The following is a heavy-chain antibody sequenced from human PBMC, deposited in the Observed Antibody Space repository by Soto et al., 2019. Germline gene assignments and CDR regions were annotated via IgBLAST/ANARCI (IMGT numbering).Heavy chain of an antibody. CDR3: VKDQVTDFWSGPNWFDP. J-gene: IGHJ5*02. Sequence: LRLSFSASGXTFSSYAMHWVRQAPGKGLEYVSAISSNGGSTYYADSVKGRFTISRDNSKNTLYLQMSSLRAEDTAVYYCVKDQVTDFWSGPNWFDPWGQGTLVTVSS. CDR1: GXTFSSYA. D-gene: IGHD3-3*01. CDR2: ISSNGGST. V-gene: IGHV3-64D*06.